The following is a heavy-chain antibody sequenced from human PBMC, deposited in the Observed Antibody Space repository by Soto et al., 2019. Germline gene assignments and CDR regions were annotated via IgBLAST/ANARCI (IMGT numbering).Heavy chain of an antibody. D-gene: IGHD3-10*01. CDR2: IYYSGST. Sequence: SETLSLTCTVSGGSISSYYWSWIRQPPGKGLEWIGYIYYSGSTNYNPSLKSRVTISVDTSKNQFSLKLSSVTAADTALYYCARGRGGFGESYPPSWFDPWGQGTLVTVSS. V-gene: IGHV4-59*01. J-gene: IGHJ5*02. CDR1: GGSISSYY. CDR3: ARGRGGFGESYPPSWFDP.